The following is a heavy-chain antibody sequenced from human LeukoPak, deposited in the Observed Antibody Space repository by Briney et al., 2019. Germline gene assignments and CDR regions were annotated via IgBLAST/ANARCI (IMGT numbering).Heavy chain of an antibody. V-gene: IGHV3-74*01. CDR2: INPDGSSK. CDR1: AFTFSSYW. CDR3: AKGTYSSSPRDY. J-gene: IGHJ4*02. D-gene: IGHD6-6*01. Sequence: PGGSLRLSCAASAFTFSSYWMHWVRQAPGKGLVWVSRINPDGSSKTYADSVKGRFTISRDNAKNTLYLQMNSLRAEDTAVYYCAKGTYSSSPRDYWGQGTLVTVSS.